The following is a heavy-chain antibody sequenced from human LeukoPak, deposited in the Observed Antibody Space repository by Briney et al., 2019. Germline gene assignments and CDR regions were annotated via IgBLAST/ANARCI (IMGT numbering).Heavy chain of an antibody. Sequence: GASEKVSCKASGYTFTSYYMHWVRQAPGQGLEWMGIINPSGGSTSYAQKFQGRVTMTRDTSTSTVYMELSSLRSEDTAVYYCARESPREIPFDYWGQGTLVTVSS. CDR2: INPSGGST. V-gene: IGHV1-46*01. CDR3: ARESPREIPFDY. CDR1: GYTFTSYY. J-gene: IGHJ4*02.